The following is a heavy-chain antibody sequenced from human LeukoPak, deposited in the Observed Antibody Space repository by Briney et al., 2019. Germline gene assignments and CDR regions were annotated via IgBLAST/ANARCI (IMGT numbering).Heavy chain of an antibody. V-gene: IGHV4-59*01. CDR3: ARETSQKGAHYMDV. CDR2: IYYSGST. CDR1: GGSISSYY. Sequence: SETLSLTCSVSGGSISSYYWSWIRQPPGKGLKWIGYIYYSGSTSYSPSLRSRVTISVDTSKNQFSLKLSSVTAADTAVYYCARETSQKGAHYMDVWGKGTTVTISS. J-gene: IGHJ6*03. D-gene: IGHD3-16*01.